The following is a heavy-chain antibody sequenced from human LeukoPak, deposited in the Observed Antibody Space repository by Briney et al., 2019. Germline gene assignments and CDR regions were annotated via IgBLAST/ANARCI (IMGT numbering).Heavy chain of an antibody. CDR2: INPDNGIT. V-gene: IGHV1-2*02. J-gene: IGHJ4*02. Sequence: APVKVSCKVSGYTFTDYYMHWVRQAPGQGLEWMGWINPDNGITNYAQKLQGRVTMTRDTSISTAYMELSGLRSDDTAVYYCSRGRVVVPATRIPPLDYWGQGTLVSVSS. CDR1: GYTFTDYY. D-gene: IGHD2-21*02. CDR3: SRGRVVVPATRIPPLDY.